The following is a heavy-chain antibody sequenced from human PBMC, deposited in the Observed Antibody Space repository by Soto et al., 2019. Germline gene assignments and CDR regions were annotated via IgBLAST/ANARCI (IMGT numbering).Heavy chain of an antibody. Sequence: EVQLVESGGGLVQPGGSLRLSYAVSGFTFSSYSMNWVRQAPGKGLEWVSYISSSSSTIYYADSVKGRFTICRDNAKTSLYPQTNSPRAEDTAVYYCTSEKSGTTDYWCQGTLVTVSS. CDR2: ISSSSSTI. CDR1: GFTFSSYS. V-gene: IGHV3-48*01. J-gene: IGHJ4*02. CDR3: TSEKSGTTDY. D-gene: IGHD1-1*01.